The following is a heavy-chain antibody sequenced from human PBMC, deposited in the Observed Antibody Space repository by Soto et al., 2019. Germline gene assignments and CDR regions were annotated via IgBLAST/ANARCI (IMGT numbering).Heavy chain of an antibody. CDR3: ARDLHMATITLYYYYGMDV. J-gene: IGHJ6*02. CDR2: IWYDGSNK. D-gene: IGHD5-12*01. Sequence: QVQLVESGGGVVQPGRSLRLSCAASGFTFSSYGMHWVRQAPGKGLEWVAVIWYDGSNKYYADSVKGRFNISRDNSKNTLYLQMNSLRAEDTAVYYCARDLHMATITLYYYYGMDVWGQGTTVTVSS. V-gene: IGHV3-33*01. CDR1: GFTFSSYG.